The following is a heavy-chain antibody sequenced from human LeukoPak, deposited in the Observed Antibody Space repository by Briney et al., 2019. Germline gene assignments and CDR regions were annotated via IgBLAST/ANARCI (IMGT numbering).Heavy chain of an antibody. CDR1: GYTFTSSY. Sequence: ASVKVSCKASGYTFTSSYMHWVRQAPGQGLEWMGIINPSGGSTSYAQKFQGRVTMTRDTSISTAYMELSRLRSDDTAVYYCARALVVPAVQFDYWGQGTLVTVSS. D-gene: IGHD2-2*01. V-gene: IGHV1-46*01. CDR2: INPSGGST. J-gene: IGHJ4*02. CDR3: ARALVVPAVQFDY.